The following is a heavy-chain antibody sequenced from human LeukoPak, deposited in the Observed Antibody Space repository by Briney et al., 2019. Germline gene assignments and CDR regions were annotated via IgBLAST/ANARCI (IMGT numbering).Heavy chain of an antibody. J-gene: IGHJ4*02. CDR3: ARDRGSYWDGGNDY. CDR2: IWYDGSNK. CDR1: GFTFSSYG. V-gene: IGHV3-33*01. Sequence: GGSLRLSCAASGFTFSSYGMHWVRQGPGKGLEWVAVIWYDGSNKYYADSVKGRFTISRDNSKNTLYLQMNSLRAEDTAVYYCARDRGSYWDGGNDYWGQGTLVTVSS. D-gene: IGHD1-26*01.